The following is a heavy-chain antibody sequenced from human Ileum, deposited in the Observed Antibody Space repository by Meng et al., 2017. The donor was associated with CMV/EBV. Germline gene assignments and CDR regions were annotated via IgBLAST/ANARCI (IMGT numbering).Heavy chain of an antibody. D-gene: IGHD3-9*01. CDR1: GGSFSGYY. CDR2: INHSGTT. CDR3: ARGRSDLLANWFDP. J-gene: IGHJ5*02. V-gene: IGHV4-34*01. Sequence: VRLQVWGAGPLKPSETLSLTCAVHGGSFSGYYWNWIRQSPGKGLEWIGEINHSGTTNYNPSLKSRVTISVDTSKNQFSLKVTSVTAADTAIYYCARGRSDLLANWFDPWGQGTLVTVSS.